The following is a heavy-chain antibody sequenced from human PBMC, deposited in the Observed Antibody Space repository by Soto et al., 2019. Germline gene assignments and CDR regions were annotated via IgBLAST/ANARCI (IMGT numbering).Heavy chain of an antibody. D-gene: IGHD6-19*01. CDR2: INPSGGST. Sequence: GASVKVSCKASGYTFTIKYMYWVRQAPGQGLEWMGIINPSGGSTRYAQKFQGRVTMTRDTSTSTVYMELSSLRSEDTAVYYCTREGSGLAHFDYWGQGSLVTVSS. CDR1: GYTFTIKY. V-gene: IGHV1-46*03. J-gene: IGHJ4*02. CDR3: TREGSGLAHFDY.